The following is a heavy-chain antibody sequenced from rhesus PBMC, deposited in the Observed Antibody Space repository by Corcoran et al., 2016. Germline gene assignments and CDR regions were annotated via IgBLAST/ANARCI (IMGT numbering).Heavy chain of an antibody. CDR2: FDPEEGEA. CDR1: GYTFTDYY. J-gene: IGHJ4*01. D-gene: IGHD4-23*01. V-gene: IGHV1-111*02. Sequence: EVQLVQSGAEVKKPGASVKISCKASGYTFTDYYLHWVRQAPGKGLEWMVRFDPEEGEAIHAQKFQDGVTITTDTSTDTAYMELSSLRSEDTAVYYCATDQYSNFRYWGQGVLVTVSS. CDR3: ATDQYSNFRY.